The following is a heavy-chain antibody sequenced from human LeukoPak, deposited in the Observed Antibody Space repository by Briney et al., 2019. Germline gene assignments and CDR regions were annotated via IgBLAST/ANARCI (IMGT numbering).Heavy chain of an antibody. CDR3: ARRMWVDY. J-gene: IGHJ4*02. Sequence: GGSLRLSCAASGFTFSIYWMSWVRQAPGKGLEWVANIKQDGSEKYYVDSVKGRFTIPRDNAKNSLYLQMNSLRAEDTAVYYCARRMWVDYWGQGTLVTVSS. V-gene: IGHV3-7*01. CDR2: IKQDGSEK. CDR1: GFTFSIYW. D-gene: IGHD1-26*01.